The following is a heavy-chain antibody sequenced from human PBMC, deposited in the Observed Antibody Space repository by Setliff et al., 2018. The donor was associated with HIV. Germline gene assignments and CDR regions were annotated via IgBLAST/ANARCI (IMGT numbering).Heavy chain of an antibody. CDR3: AKGPVSGVDL. J-gene: IGHJ5*02. CDR1: GASINSATYY. D-gene: IGHD2-15*01. Sequence: SETLSLTCTVSGASINSATYYWSWIRQHPGKGLEWIGYIDYSGSAFYNPSLKSRITISVDTSNNQFSLRMKSVTAADTAVYYCAKGPVSGVDLWGQGTLVTVSS. CDR2: IDYSGSA. V-gene: IGHV4-31*03.